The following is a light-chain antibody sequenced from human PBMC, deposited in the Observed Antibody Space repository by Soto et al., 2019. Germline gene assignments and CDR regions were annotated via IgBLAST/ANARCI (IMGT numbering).Light chain of an antibody. V-gene: IGKV1-5*03. J-gene: IGKJ1*01. CDR1: ESVNSW. CDR2: KVS. CDR3: QHYNSYSEA. Sequence: DIQLTQSPSTLSASIGDRVNITCRASESVNSWLAWYQQKPGKARKFLIYKVSSLQSGVPSRFSGRGSGTEFTLTISSLQPDDFATYYCQHYNSYSEAFGQGTKVDIK.